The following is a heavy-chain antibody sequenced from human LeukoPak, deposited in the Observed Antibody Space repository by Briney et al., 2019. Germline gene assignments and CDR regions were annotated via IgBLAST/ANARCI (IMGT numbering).Heavy chain of an antibody. D-gene: IGHD2-21*02. CDR2: VYDNGNT. J-gene: IGHJ5*02. CDR1: GGSINGHY. Sequence: PSETLSLTCTVSGGSINGHYWTWIRQPPGKGLEWIGFVYDNGNTNYNSSLQSRVTMSVDTSKNQLSLKMRSVTAADTAIYYCARVFRGVVTSNWFDPWGPGTLVTVSS. V-gene: IGHV4-59*11. CDR3: ARVFRGVVTSNWFDP.